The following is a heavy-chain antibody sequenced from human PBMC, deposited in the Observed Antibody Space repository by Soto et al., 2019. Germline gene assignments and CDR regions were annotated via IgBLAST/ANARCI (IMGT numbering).Heavy chain of an antibody. D-gene: IGHD3-22*01. Sequence: ASVKVSCKVSGYTLTELSMHWVRQAPGKGLEWMGGFDPEDGETIYAQKFQGRVTMTEDTSTDTAYMELSSLRSEDTDVYYCETARAPHYYDSSGYYFDYWGQGTLVTVSS. V-gene: IGHV1-24*01. CDR3: ETARAPHYYDSSGYYFDY. CDR1: GYTLTELS. J-gene: IGHJ4*02. CDR2: FDPEDGET.